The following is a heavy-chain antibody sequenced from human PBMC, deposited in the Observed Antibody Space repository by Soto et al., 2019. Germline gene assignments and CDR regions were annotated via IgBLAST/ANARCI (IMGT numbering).Heavy chain of an antibody. V-gene: IGHV3-23*01. J-gene: IGHJ6*02. CDR2: ISGSGGST. Sequence: PGGSLRLSCAASGFTFCSYAMSWVRQAPGKGLEWVSAISGSGGSTYYADSVKGRFTISRDNSKNTLYLQMNSLRAEDTAVYYCAKRLGVVAAYYSGLDVWGQGTTVTVSS. CDR1: GFTFCSYA. CDR3: AKRLGVVAAYYSGLDV. D-gene: IGHD2-15*01.